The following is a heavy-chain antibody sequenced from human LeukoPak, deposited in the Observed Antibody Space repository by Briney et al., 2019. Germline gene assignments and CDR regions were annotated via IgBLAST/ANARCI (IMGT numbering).Heavy chain of an antibody. Sequence: ASVKVSCKASGYTFSSYFMHWVRQAPGQGLESMGIINPSDGSTSYARELQGRVTMTRDTSTGTVYMELSGLRSEDTAVYYCARVDVTFGLIGDYWGQGTLVTVSS. J-gene: IGHJ4*02. V-gene: IGHV1-46*01. CDR1: GYTFSSYF. D-gene: IGHD2-21*02. CDR3: ARVDVTFGLIGDY. CDR2: INPSDGST.